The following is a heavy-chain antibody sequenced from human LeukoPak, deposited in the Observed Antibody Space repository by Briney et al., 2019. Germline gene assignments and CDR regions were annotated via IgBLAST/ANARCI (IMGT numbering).Heavy chain of an antibody. D-gene: IGHD2-21*02. Sequence: GGSLRLSCAVSGITLSNYGMSWVRQAPGKGLEWVAGISDSGGRTNYADSVKGRFTISRDNPKNTVYLQMNSLRAEDTAVYYCVKARMPHCGTDCLESWGQGTLVTVSS. J-gene: IGHJ4*02. CDR3: VKARMPHCGTDCLES. V-gene: IGHV3-23*01. CDR1: GITLSNYG. CDR2: ISDSGGRT.